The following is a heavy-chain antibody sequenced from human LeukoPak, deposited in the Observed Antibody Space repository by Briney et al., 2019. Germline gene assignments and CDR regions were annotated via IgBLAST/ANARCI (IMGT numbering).Heavy chain of an antibody. CDR1: GFTFSSYA. CDR3: ARDPLGYGEPGYYFDY. Sequence: GGSLRLSCAASGFTFSSYAMHWVRQAPGKGLEWVAVISYDGSNKYYADSVKGRFTISRDNSKNTLYLQMNSLRVEDTAVYYCARDPLGYGEPGYYFDYWGQGTLVTVSS. V-gene: IGHV3-30-3*01. CDR2: ISYDGSNK. J-gene: IGHJ4*02. D-gene: IGHD1-1*01.